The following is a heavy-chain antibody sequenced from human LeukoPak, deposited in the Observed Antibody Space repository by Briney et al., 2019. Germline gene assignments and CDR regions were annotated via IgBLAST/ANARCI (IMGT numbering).Heavy chain of an antibody. CDR1: GFTFSSYG. J-gene: IGHJ4*02. V-gene: IGHV3-53*01. D-gene: IGHD2/OR15-2a*01. Sequence: GGSLRLSCVASGFTFSSYGMSWVRQAPGKGLEWVSALYSAGSTYYADSVKGRFTISRDNSKNTLYLQMNSLRAEDTAVYYCARGTFQWGQGTLVTVSS. CDR2: LYSAGST. CDR3: ARGTFQ.